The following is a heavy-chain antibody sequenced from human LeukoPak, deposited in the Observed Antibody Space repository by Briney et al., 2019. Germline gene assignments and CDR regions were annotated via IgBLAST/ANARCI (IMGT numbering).Heavy chain of an antibody. J-gene: IGHJ4*02. CDR1: GGSISSGGYY. D-gene: IGHD1-14*01. CDR3: ARQPLSLRGKTETDY. V-gene: IGHV4-30-2*01. Sequence: TPSQTLSLTCTVSGGSISSGGYYWSWIRQPPGKGLEWIGYIYHSGSTYYNPSLKSRVTISVDRSKNQFSLKLSSVTAADTAVYYCARQPLSLRGKTETDYWGQGTLVTVSS. CDR2: IYHSGST.